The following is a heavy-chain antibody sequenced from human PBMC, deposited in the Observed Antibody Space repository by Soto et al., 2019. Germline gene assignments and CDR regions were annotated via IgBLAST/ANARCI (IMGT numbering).Heavy chain of an antibody. CDR2: MSYDGTYK. V-gene: IGHV3-30*18. CDR3: ANDGYCSSTTCSHYYYGMDV. CDR1: GFTFSSYG. Sequence: ESVGGVVQPGRSLRLSCAASGFTFSSYGMHWVRQAPGKGLEWVAVMSYDGTYKYYADSVKGRFTISRDNSKNTLYLQMNSLRAEDTSVYYCANDGYCSSTTCSHYYYGMDVWGQGTTVTVSS. D-gene: IGHD2-2*03. J-gene: IGHJ6*02.